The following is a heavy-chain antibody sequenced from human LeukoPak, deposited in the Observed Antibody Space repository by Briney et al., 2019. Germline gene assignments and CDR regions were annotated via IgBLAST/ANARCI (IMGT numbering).Heavy chain of an antibody. Sequence: PSETLSLTCTLSGGSISTYYWSGIRQPPAKGLEWIGYIYYSGSTNYTPSLKSRVTISVDTSKNQFSLKLSSVTAADTAVYYCARRFEDSSSSGDYYYCYYMDVWGKGTTVTVSS. J-gene: IGHJ6*03. CDR3: ARRFEDSSSSGDYYYCYYMDV. D-gene: IGHD6-6*01. CDR1: GGSISTYY. V-gene: IGHV4-59*08. CDR2: IYYSGST.